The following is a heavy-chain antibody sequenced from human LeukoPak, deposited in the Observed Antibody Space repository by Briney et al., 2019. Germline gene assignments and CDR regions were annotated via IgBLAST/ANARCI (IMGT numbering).Heavy chain of an antibody. Sequence: PGGSLRLSCAASGFTFSSYWMSWVRQAPGKGLEWVANIKQDGSEKYYVDSVKGRFTISRDNSRNTLYLQMNSLRVEDTAVYYCAKDVKPDSGWDFDYWGQGTLVTVSS. CDR3: AKDVKPDSGWDFDY. J-gene: IGHJ4*02. D-gene: IGHD6-19*01. CDR2: IKQDGSEK. CDR1: GFTFSSYW. V-gene: IGHV3-7*03.